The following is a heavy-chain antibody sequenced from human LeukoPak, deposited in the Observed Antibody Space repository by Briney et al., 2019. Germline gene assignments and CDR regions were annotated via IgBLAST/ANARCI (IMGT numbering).Heavy chain of an antibody. CDR3: ARGYYDFWSGSSGDAFDI. V-gene: IGHV1-2*02. D-gene: IGHD3-3*01. J-gene: IGHJ3*02. Sequence: ASVKVSCKASGYTFTGYYMHWVRQAPGQGLEWMGWINPNSGGTNYAQKFQGRVTMTRDTSISTAYMGLSRLRSDDTAVYYCARGYYDFWSGSSGDAFDIWGQGTMVTVSS. CDR2: INPNSGGT. CDR1: GYTFTGYY.